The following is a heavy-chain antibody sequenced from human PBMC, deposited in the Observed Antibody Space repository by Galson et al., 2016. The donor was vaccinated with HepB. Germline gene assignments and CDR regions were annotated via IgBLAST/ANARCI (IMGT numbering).Heavy chain of an antibody. CDR3: MKGSFSSGWSNWFDP. CDR2: IDNNGGTA. V-gene: IGHV3-64D*08. Sequence: SLRLSCAASGSTFSSFAMHWVRQSPGRGLEYVSGIDNNGGTAYYADSVRGRFTISRDKSRNTLYLQMGSLRADDTAVYYCMKGSFSSGWSNWFDPWGQGTLLTVSS. J-gene: IGHJ5*02. D-gene: IGHD6-19*01. CDR1: GSTFSSFA.